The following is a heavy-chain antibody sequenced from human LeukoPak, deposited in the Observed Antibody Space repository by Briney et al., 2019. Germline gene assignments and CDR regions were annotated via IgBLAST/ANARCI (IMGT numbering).Heavy chain of an antibody. J-gene: IGHJ4*02. D-gene: IGHD3-10*01. V-gene: IGHV4-39*01. CDR3: ARTPGGSGNLFDY. Sequence: PAETLSLTCTVSGGSISSSSYYWGWIRQPPGKGLEWIGSIYYSGSTYYNPSLKSRVTISVDTSKNPFSLKLSSVTAADTAVYYCARTPGGSGNLFDYWGQGTLVTVSS. CDR2: IYYSGST. CDR1: GGSISSSSYY.